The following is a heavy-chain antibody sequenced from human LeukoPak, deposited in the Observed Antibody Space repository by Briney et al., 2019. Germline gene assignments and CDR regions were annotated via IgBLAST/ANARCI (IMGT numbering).Heavy chain of an antibody. V-gene: IGHV3-30*02. Sequence: GGSLRLSCAASGFTFSSYGMHWVRQAPGKGLEWVAFIPYDGSDKYYADSVKGRFTISRDNSKNTLYLQMNSLRAEDTAVYYCAKGPYSSSEYNWFDPWGQGTLVTVSS. J-gene: IGHJ5*02. CDR2: IPYDGSDK. CDR3: AKGPYSSSEYNWFDP. CDR1: GFTFSSYG. D-gene: IGHD6-6*01.